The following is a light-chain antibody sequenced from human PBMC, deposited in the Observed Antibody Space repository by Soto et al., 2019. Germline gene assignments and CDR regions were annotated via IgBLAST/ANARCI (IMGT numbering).Light chain of an antibody. CDR3: STYTGSNTHYV. Sequence: QSALTQPASVSGSPGQSISISCTGATSDIGNYNYFSWYQQHPGKAPKLIIYQVSNRPSGVSNRFSGSKSGNTASLTISGLQADDEADYFCSTYTGSNTHYVFGTGTKLTVL. V-gene: IGLV2-14*01. CDR2: QVS. J-gene: IGLJ1*01. CDR1: TSDIGNYNY.